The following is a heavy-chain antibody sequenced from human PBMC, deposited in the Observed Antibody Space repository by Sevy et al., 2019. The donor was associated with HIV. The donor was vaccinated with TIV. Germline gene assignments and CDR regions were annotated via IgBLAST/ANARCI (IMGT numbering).Heavy chain of an antibody. CDR2: ISWNSVSL. D-gene: IGHD6-6*01. V-gene: IGHV3-9*01. CDR1: GFSFGDYA. Sequence: GGSLRLSCAASGFSFGDYAMHWVRQAPGKGLEWVSGISWNSVSLDYADSVKGRFNISRDNAKNSLFLKMNRLRSEDTALYYCAKDNRPATMSNSSYYYYYGMDVWGQGTTVTVSS. CDR3: AKDNRPATMSNSSYYYYYGMDV. J-gene: IGHJ6*02.